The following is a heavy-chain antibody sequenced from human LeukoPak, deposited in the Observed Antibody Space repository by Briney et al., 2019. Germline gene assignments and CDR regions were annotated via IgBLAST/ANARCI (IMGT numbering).Heavy chain of an antibody. D-gene: IGHD3-22*01. CDR3: AKAEGIYYYESSGYYYAN. CDR2: ISGDGGST. V-gene: IGHV3-43*02. Sequence: GGSLRLSCAASGFTFDDYTMHWVRQASGKGLEWVSLISGDGGSTYYADSVKGRFTISRDNGKHSLYLQMNSLRTEDTALYYCAKAEGIYYYESSGYYYANWGQGTLVTVSS. CDR1: GFTFDDYT. J-gene: IGHJ4*02.